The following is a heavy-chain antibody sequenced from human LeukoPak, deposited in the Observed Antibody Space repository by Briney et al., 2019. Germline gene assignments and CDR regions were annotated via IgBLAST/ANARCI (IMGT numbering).Heavy chain of an antibody. Sequence: SETLSLTCEISGGSITSSNWWSWVRQSPGKGLEWIGRFCTTGSTNYSPSLKSRVTMSVDTSKNQFSLNLISVTAADTAVYYCATGAGDFDHWGQGILVTVSS. D-gene: IGHD1-14*01. CDR3: ATGAGDFDH. CDR1: GGSITSSNW. J-gene: IGHJ4*02. V-gene: IGHV4-4*02. CDR2: FCTTGST.